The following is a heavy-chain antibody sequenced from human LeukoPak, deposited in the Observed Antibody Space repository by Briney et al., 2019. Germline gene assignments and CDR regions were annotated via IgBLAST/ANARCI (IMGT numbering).Heavy chain of an antibody. D-gene: IGHD3-16*02. Sequence: PSETLSLTCTVSGGSISSYYWSWIRQPPGKGLEWIGEINHSGSTNYNPSLKSRVTISVDTSKNQFSLKLSSVTAADTAVYYCAGDYDYVWGSYRHVDYWGQGTLVTVSS. CDR1: GGSISSYY. J-gene: IGHJ4*02. CDR2: INHSGST. V-gene: IGHV4-34*01. CDR3: AGDYDYVWGSYRHVDY.